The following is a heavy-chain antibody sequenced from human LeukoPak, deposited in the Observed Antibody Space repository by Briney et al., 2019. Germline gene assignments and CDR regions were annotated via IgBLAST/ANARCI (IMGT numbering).Heavy chain of an antibody. CDR1: GFTFSNYW. V-gene: IGHV3-7*01. J-gene: IGHJ5*02. CDR3: AREISSWYRTEGRFDP. CDR2: IKQDGSEK. D-gene: IGHD6-13*01. Sequence: GGSLRLSCAASGFTFSNYWMSWVRQAPGKGLEWVANIKQDGSEKYYVDSVEGRITVSRDNAKNSLYLQMNSLRAGDTAVYYCAREISSWYRTEGRFDPWGQGTLVTVSS.